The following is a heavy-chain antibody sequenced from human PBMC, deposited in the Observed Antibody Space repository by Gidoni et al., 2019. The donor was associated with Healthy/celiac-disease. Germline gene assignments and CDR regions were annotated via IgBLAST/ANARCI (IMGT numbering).Heavy chain of an antibody. CDR1: GFPFIRYG. CDR2: ISYDGSNK. V-gene: IGHV3-30*18. Sequence: QVQLVESGGGVVQPGRSLRLSCPASGFPFIRYGMTWIRQAPGKWLEWVACISYDGSNKYYADAVKGRFTISRDNSKNTRYLQMNSLRAEDTAVYYWAKDLRISGKARYNWFDPWGQGTLVTVSS. D-gene: IGHD1-20*01. CDR3: AKDLRISGKARYNWFDP. J-gene: IGHJ5*02.